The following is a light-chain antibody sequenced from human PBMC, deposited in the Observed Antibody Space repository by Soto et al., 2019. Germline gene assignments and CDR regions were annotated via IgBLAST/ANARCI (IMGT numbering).Light chain of an antibody. Sequence: QSVLTQPPSASGTPGQRVTISCSGSSSNIGTKTVNWYQQLPGTAPKLLIYSNNQRPSGVPDRFSVSKSGTSASLAISWLQSEDEADYYCAAWDDSLNGYVFGTGTKLTVL. CDR2: SNN. J-gene: IGLJ1*01. V-gene: IGLV1-44*01. CDR1: SSNIGTKT. CDR3: AAWDDSLNGYV.